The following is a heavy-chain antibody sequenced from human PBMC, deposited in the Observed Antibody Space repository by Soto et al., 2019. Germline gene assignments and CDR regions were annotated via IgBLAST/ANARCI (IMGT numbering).Heavy chain of an antibody. J-gene: IGHJ4*02. CDR3: ARHGYSSSTPFDY. CDR2: IYYSGST. D-gene: IGHD6-6*01. CDR1: GGSISSYY. V-gene: IGHV4-59*08. Sequence: PSETLSLTCTVSGGSISSYYWSWIRQPPGKGLEWIGYIYYSGSTNYNPSLKSRVTISVDTSKNQFSLKLSSVTAADTAVYYCARHGYSSSTPFDYWGQGTLVTSPQ.